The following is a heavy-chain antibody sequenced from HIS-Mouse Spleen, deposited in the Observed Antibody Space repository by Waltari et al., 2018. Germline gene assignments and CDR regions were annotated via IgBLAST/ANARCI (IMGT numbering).Heavy chain of an antibody. D-gene: IGHD6-13*01. J-gene: IGHJ2*01. V-gene: IGHV4-39*07. Sequence: QLQLQESGPGLVKPSETLSLTCTVSGGSISSSSYYWGWIRQPPGKGLEWIGSIHYSGGTSYNPSLKRRVTIPVDTSKNQFSLKLSSVTAADTAVYYCAREIPYSSSWYDWYFDLWGRGTLVTVSS. CDR1: GGSISSSSYY. CDR2: IHYSGGT. CDR3: AREIPYSSSWYDWYFDL.